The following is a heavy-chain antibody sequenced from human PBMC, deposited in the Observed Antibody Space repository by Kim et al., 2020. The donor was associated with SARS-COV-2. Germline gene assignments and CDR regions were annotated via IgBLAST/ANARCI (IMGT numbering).Heavy chain of an antibody. J-gene: IGHJ4*02. D-gene: IGHD3-10*01. V-gene: IGHV4-59*13. CDR3: ARVAFWGNYYTLVDY. CDR2: VHYSGNT. Sequence: SETLSLTCTVSEGYINSYYWTWIRQPPGKGLEWIGHVHYSGNTNYNPSLNGRVTISLYASKYQFSLKLNSLTAADTAVYYCARVAFWGNYYTLVDYWAQG. CDR1: EGYINSYY.